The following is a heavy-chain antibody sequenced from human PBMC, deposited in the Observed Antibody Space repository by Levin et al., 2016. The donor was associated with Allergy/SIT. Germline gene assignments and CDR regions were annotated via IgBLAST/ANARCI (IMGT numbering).Heavy chain of an antibody. J-gene: IGHJ1*01. CDR3: ARDSSGWVEDFQH. V-gene: IGHV1-69*13. D-gene: IGHD3-22*01. Sequence: SVKVSCKASGGTFSTYAFSWVRQAPGQGLEWVGGIVPTFGAANYAQRLQDRVIITADESTSTVYMELSSLRSEDTAVFYCARDSSGWVEDFQHWGQGTLVTVSS. CDR1: GGTFSTYA. CDR2: IVPTFGAA.